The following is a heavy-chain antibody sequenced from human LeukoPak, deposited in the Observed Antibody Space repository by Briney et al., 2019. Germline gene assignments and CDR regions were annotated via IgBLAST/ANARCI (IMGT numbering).Heavy chain of an antibody. Sequence: ASVKVSCKASGYTFTNYFMTWVGRAPGQGLEWMGWINPNSGGTNYAQKFQGRVTMTRDTSISTAYMELSRLRSDDTAVYYCARSWSGPYFDFWGQGTLVTVSS. D-gene: IGHD3-3*01. CDR1: GYTFTNYF. CDR2: INPNSGGT. CDR3: ARSWSGPYFDF. J-gene: IGHJ4*02. V-gene: IGHV1-2*02.